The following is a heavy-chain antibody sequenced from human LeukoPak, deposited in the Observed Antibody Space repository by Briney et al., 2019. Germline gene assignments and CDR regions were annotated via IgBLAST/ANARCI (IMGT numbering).Heavy chain of an antibody. D-gene: IGHD5-24*01. Sequence: GGSLRLSCAASGFTFSRYAMSWVRQAPGKGLEWVCGISNSGESPYYANPVEGRFTISRDNSKNTLYLEINSLRAEDTAVYYCAKKSRDGYNPFDYVGQGTLVTVSS. CDR1: GFTFSRYA. V-gene: IGHV3-23*01. CDR2: ISNSGESP. J-gene: IGHJ4*02. CDR3: AKKSRDGYNPFDY.